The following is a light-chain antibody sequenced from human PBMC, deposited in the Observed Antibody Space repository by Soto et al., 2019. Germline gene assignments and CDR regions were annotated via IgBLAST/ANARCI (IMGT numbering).Light chain of an antibody. CDR3: QQYGSSYS. V-gene: IGKV3-20*01. CDR1: QSVRSSY. J-gene: IGKJ2*03. Sequence: DIVLTQSPGTLSLSPGERATLSCRASQSVRSSYFSWYQHKPGQAPRLLIYGASTRAPGIPDRFSASGSGTDFTLTISRLEPEDFAVYYCQQYGSSYSFGQGSKLEIK. CDR2: GAS.